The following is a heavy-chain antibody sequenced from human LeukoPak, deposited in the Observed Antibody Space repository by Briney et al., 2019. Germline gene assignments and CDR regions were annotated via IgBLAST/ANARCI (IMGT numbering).Heavy chain of an antibody. V-gene: IGHV4-4*02. CDR1: GGSITSTNW. J-gene: IGHJ3*02. CDR3: ARSLVRAFDI. CDR2: IYHTGST. D-gene: IGHD6-6*01. Sequence: PSGTLSLTCAVSGGSITSTNWWGWVRQPPVKGLEWIGEIYHTGSTNYNYSPSLTNRVTILVDTSKNQFSLKLSSVTAADTAVYYCARSLVRAFDIWGQGTMVTASS.